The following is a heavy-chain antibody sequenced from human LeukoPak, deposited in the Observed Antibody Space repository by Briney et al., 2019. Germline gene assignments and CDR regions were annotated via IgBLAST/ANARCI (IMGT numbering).Heavy chain of an antibody. V-gene: IGHV5-51*01. CDR3: ARRLGSAADDAFDI. Sequence: GESLKISCKGSGYRFNSYWIAWVRQMPGKGLEWMGITYPGDSDTKYGPSFQGQVTFSADKSISTAYLQWSSLKASDTAMYYCARRLGSAADDAFDIWGQGTKVTVSS. D-gene: IGHD3-16*01. J-gene: IGHJ3*02. CDR2: TYPGDSDT. CDR1: GYRFNSYW.